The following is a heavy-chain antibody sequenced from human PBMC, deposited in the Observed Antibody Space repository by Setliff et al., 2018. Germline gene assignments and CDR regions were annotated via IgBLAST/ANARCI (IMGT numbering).Heavy chain of an antibody. V-gene: IGHV4-4*07. Sequence: PSETLSLTCTVSGGSISSYYWSWIRQPAGKGLEWIGHIYIGGSANYNPSLKSRVTMSIDTSKNQFSLKLNSVTAADMDVYYCAREQWLDPPGYYYMDVWAKGTTVTVSS. CDR3: AREQWLDPPGYYYMDV. J-gene: IGHJ6*03. CDR2: IYIGGSA. D-gene: IGHD6-19*01. CDR1: GGSISSYY.